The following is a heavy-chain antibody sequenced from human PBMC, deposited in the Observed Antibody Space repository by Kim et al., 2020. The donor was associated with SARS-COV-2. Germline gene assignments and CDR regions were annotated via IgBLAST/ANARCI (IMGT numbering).Heavy chain of an antibody. Sequence: GGSLRLSCAASGFTFNNYAMSWVRQAPGKGLGWVSGIRDSGGSTKYADSVKGRFSISRDNSKNTLYLQMDSLRAEDTAVYYCAKVTSGSSGWFEYFQHWGQGTLVTVSS. CDR1: GFTFNNYA. V-gene: IGHV3-23*01. D-gene: IGHD6-19*01. CDR3: AKVTSGSSGWFEYFQH. CDR2: IRDSGGST. J-gene: IGHJ1*01.